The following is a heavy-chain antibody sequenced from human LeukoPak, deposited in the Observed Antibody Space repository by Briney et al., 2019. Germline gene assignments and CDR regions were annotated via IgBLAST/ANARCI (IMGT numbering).Heavy chain of an antibody. CDR2: INTDGTVT. V-gene: IGHV3-74*01. CDR3: VREGAYSTSSPAGY. CDR1: GFTFSKYW. J-gene: IGHJ4*02. D-gene: IGHD6-6*01. Sequence: GGSLRLSCAASGFTFSKYWMLGVRQAPGKGLESVSRINTDGTVTTYADSVKGRFTVSRDNADNTMFLQMNILTAEDTAIYYCVREGAYSTSSPAGYWGQGTLVSVSS.